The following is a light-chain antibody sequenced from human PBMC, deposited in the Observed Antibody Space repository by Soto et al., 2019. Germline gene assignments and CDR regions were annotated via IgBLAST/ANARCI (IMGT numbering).Light chain of an antibody. CDR1: QSVSSY. V-gene: IGKV3-11*01. J-gene: IGKJ4*01. Sequence: EIVLTQSPATLSLSPGERATLSCRASQSVSSYLAWYQQKPGQAPRLLIYDASNRATGIPARFSGSGSGTEFTLTITSLQSEDFAIYYCQHYANWPLTFGGGTKV. CDR3: QHYANWPLT. CDR2: DAS.